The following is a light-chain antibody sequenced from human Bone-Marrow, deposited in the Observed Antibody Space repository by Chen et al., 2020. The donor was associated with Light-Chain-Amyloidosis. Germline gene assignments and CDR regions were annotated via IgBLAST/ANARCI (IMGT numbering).Light chain of an antibody. Sequence: DIVVTQSPDSLTVSLGERASINCKSSQSLFSTSTNRNYLAWFQQKPGQPPKLLISWASSRHFGIPDRFSGSGSGTDFTLTISEVQPEDVALYYCQQYYNAPLTFGPGTKVHVK. CDR3: QQYYNAPLT. CDR1: QSLFSTSTNRNY. CDR2: WAS. J-gene: IGKJ3*01. V-gene: IGKV4-1*01.